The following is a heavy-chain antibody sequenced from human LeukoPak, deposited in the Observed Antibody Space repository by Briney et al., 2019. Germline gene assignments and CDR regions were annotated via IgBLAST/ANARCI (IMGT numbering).Heavy chain of an antibody. J-gene: IGHJ4*02. D-gene: IGHD3-10*01. CDR3: VRDGIRDIPGIITIRYDY. V-gene: IGHV3-7*05. CDR1: AFTFSVYW. CDR2: IKEDGSDK. Sequence: SGGSLRLSCSASAFTFSVYWMTWVRQAPGKGLEWVAPIKEDGSDKYYVDSVRGRFTISRDNAENSVYLQMNRLTAEDTALYYCVRDGIRDIPGIITIRYDYWGQGTLVTVSS.